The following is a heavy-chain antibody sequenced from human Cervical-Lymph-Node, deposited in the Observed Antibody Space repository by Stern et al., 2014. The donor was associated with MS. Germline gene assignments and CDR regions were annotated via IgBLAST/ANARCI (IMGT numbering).Heavy chain of an antibody. V-gene: IGHV5-51*01. J-gene: IGHJ3*01. CDR2: IYPADSDT. Sequence: VQLVQSGAEVKKPGESLKISCRTSGYTFSNFWIGWVRQMPGKGLEWMGVIYPADSDTTYSQSFQGQVTISADESISTAYLQWRSLKASDTAMYYCVRRRDSAGYDTFDLWGQGTRLSVAS. D-gene: IGHD3-22*01. CDR1: GYTFSNFW. CDR3: VRRRDSAGYDTFDL.